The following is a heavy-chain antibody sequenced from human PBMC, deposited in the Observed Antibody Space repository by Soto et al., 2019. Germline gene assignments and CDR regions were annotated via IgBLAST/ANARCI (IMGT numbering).Heavy chain of an antibody. CDR1: GYSFTSYW. Sequence: GESLKISCKGSGYSFTSYWIGWVRQMPGKGLEWMGRIDASDSYTNYSPSFQGHVTISGDKSISTAYLQWSSLRASDTAIYYCARSRGYSGYEGFDYWGQGTLVTVSS. D-gene: IGHD5-12*01. J-gene: IGHJ4*02. CDR3: ARSRGYSGYEGFDY. CDR2: IDASDSYT. V-gene: IGHV5-10-1*01.